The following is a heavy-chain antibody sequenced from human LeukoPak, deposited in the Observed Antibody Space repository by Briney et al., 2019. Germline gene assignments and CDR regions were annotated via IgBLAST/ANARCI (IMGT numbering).Heavy chain of an antibody. Sequence: PGGSLRLSCAASGFTFSSYSMNWVRQAPGKGLEWASPISSSSSYMYYADSVKGRFTISRDNAKNSLYLQMNSLRAEDTAVYYCARDNPRFWPCDYWGQGTLVTVSS. CDR1: GFTFSSYS. J-gene: IGHJ4*02. CDR3: ARDNPRFWPCDY. V-gene: IGHV3-21*01. CDR2: ISSSSSYM.